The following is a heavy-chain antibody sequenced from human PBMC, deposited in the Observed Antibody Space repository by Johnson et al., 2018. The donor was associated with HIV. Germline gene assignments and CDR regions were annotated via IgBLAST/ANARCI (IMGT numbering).Heavy chain of an antibody. CDR3: ARSEVSSCYYYTPFVDAFDI. CDR2: ISYDGNNK. J-gene: IGHJ3*02. Sequence: QVQLVESGGGVVQPGRSLRLSCVASGFTFSSYGMHWVRQAPGKGLEWVAVISYDGNNKYYADSVKGRVTISRDNAKNSLYLQMNSLRAEDTAVYYCARSEVSSCYYYTPFVDAFDIWGQGTMVPVSS. CDR1: GFTFSSYG. V-gene: IGHV3-30*03. D-gene: IGHD3-22*01.